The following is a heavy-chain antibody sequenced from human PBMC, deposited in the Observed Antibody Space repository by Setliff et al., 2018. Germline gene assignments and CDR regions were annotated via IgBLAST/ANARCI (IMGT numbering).Heavy chain of an antibody. J-gene: IGHJ4*02. Sequence: PGGSLRPSCAASGFTFSNYAMSWVRQAPGKGLEWVSSISGTGGSTYYSDSVRGRFTISRDNSKNTLYLQMNSLRAEDTAPYYCAKVLGGYSYGFCDYWGQGTLVTVSS. CDR3: AKVLGGYSYGFCDY. V-gene: IGHV3-23*01. CDR1: GFTFSNYA. D-gene: IGHD5-18*01. CDR2: ISGTGGST.